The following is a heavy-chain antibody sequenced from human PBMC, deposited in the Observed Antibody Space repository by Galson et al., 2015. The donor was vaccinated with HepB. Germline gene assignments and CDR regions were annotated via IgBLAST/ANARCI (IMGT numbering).Heavy chain of an antibody. CDR2: IIPILGIA. J-gene: IGHJ6*02. CDR3: ARDEWFGELSHYGMDV. D-gene: IGHD3-10*01. V-gene: IGHV1-69*04. Sequence: SCKASGGTFSSYAISWVRQAPGQGLEWMGRIIPILGIANYAQKFQGRVTITADKSTSTAYMELSSLRSEDMAVYYCARDEWFGELSHYGMDVWGQGTTVTVSS. CDR1: GGTFSSYA.